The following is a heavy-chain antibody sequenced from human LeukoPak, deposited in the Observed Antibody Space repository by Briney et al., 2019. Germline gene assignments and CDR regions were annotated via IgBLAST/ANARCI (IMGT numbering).Heavy chain of an antibody. CDR3: ASRGAYGSGSYILWDY. Sequence: ASVKVSCKASGYTFTGYYMHWVRQAPGQGLEWMGWINPNSGGTNYAQKFQGRVTMTRDTSISTAYMELSRLGSDDTAVYYCASRGAYGSGSYILWDYWGQGTLVTVSS. D-gene: IGHD3-10*01. CDR2: INPNSGGT. J-gene: IGHJ4*02. CDR1: GYTFTGYY. V-gene: IGHV1-2*02.